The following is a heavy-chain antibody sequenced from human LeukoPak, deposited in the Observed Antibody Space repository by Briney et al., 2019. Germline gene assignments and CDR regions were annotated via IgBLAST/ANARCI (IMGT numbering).Heavy chain of an antibody. V-gene: IGHV4-34*01. CDR2: TDDRGNM. CDR1: GDSFSGYF. CDR3: ARKWVHNTLDV. D-gene: IGHD1-26*01. J-gene: IGHJ3*01. Sequence: TSETLSLTCAVYGDSFSGYFWSWIRQSPGKGLEWFGETDDRGNMFYNPSLKSRVTISADTSKNQFSLRVRSVTAADTAIYYCARKWVHNTLDVWGQGTMVTVSS.